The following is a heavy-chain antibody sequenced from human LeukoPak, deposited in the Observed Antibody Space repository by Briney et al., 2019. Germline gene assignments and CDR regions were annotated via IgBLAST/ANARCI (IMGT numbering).Heavy chain of an antibody. Sequence: SHTPSLARAVYGRSFSAYYCGCTRQQPGDGLGWSGEINHSGSTNYNPSLKSRVTISVDTSKNQFSLKLSSVTAADTAVYYCARARQGSSGYLNYWGQGTLVTVSS. CDR1: GRSFSAYY. D-gene: IGHD3-22*01. CDR3: ARARQGSSGYLNY. V-gene: IGHV4-34*01. J-gene: IGHJ4*02. CDR2: INHSGST.